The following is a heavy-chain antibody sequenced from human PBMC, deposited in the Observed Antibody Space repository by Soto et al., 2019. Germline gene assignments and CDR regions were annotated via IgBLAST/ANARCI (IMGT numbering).Heavy chain of an antibody. D-gene: IGHD6-13*01. J-gene: IGHJ6*02. CDR3: ARGWPIAAAGNYYYGMDV. CDR2: IWYDGSNK. CDR1: GFTFSSYG. V-gene: IGHV3-33*01. Sequence: AGGSLRLSCAASGFTFSSYGMHWVRQAPGKGLEWVAVIWYDGSNKYYADSVKGRFTISRDNSKNTLYLQMNSLRAEDTAVYYCARGWPIAAAGNYYYGMDVWGQGTTVTVSS.